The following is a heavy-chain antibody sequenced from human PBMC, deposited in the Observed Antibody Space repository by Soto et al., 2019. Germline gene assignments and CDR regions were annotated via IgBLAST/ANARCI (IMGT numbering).Heavy chain of an antibody. Sequence: QVQLQESGPGLVKPSQALSLTCIVSGGPISSDAYFWTWVRLHPGKGLEWIVYIYYTGRTYFNPTLKSRLNMSIDTSQNHLFMNLRSMKAADTAVYFRGITSAITHEVLLWGQGTVVTVSS. D-gene: IGHD3-10*01. CDR1: GGPISSDAYF. J-gene: IGHJ3*01. CDR3: GITSAITHEVLL. V-gene: IGHV4-31*03. CDR2: IYYTGRT.